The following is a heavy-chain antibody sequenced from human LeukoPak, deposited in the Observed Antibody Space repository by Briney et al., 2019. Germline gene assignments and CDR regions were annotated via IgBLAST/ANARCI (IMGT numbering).Heavy chain of an antibody. V-gene: IGHV3-48*01. D-gene: IGHD5/OR15-5a*01. CDR2: ISSSSSTI. Sequence: GGSLRLSCAASGFTFSGYTMNWVRQAPGKGLEWVSYISSSSSTIYYADSVKGRFTISRDNSKNTLFLQMNSLRAEDTAVYYCARSVAKVGHYYYYGMDVWGQGTTVTVSS. J-gene: IGHJ6*02. CDR3: ARSVAKVGHYYYYGMDV. CDR1: GFTFSGYT.